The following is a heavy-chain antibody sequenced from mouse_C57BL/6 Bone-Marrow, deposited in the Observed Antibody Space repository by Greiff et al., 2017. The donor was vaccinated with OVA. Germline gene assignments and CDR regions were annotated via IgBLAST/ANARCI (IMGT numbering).Heavy chain of an antibody. Sequence: EVKLEESGGGLVQPGGSLKLSCAASGFTFSDYGMAWVRQAPRKGPEWVAFISNLAYSIYYADTVTGRFTISRENAKNTLYLEMSSLRSEDTAMYYCARGVTTSPYAMDYWGQGTSVTVSS. D-gene: IGHD2-2*01. CDR3: ARGVTTSPYAMDY. CDR1: GFTFSDYG. V-gene: IGHV5-15*04. J-gene: IGHJ4*01. CDR2: ISNLAYSI.